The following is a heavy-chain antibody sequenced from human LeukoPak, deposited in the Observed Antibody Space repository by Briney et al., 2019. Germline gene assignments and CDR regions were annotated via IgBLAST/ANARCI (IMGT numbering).Heavy chain of an antibody. CDR2: IMQDGSEK. V-gene: IGHV3-7*03. D-gene: IGHD1-26*01. CDR3: AARSSGNPYF. Sequence: PGGSLRLSCTASGLTLSNYWMIWVRQAPGKGLQWVAKIMQDGSEKYYVDSVKGRFTISRDNAENSLYLQMNSLRVEDTAVYYCAARSSGNPYFWGQGTLVTVSS. CDR1: GLTLSNYW. J-gene: IGHJ4*02.